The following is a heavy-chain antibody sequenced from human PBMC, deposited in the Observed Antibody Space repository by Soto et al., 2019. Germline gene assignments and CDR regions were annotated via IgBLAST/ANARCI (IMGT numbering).Heavy chain of an antibody. D-gene: IGHD2-21*02. J-gene: IGHJ4*02. V-gene: IGHV3-30-3*01. CDR1: GFTFSYYA. CDR3: ARDLGLPGNPFDY. CDR2: ISSDGNNK. Sequence: GGSLRLSCAASGFTFSYYAIHWVRQAPGKGLEWVALISSDGNNKYYADSVNGRFTISRDNSKNTLYLQMSSLTAEDTAIYYCARDLGLPGNPFDYWGQGTLVNV.